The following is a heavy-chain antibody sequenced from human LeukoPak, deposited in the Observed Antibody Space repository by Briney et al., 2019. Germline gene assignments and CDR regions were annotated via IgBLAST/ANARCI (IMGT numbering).Heavy chain of an antibody. Sequence: GGSLKISCKGSGYSFSTYWIAWVRQMPGKGLEWMGIIYPGDSDTRYSPSFQGQVTISADKSISTAYLQWSSLKASDTAIYYCARSGAAAASFDYWGQGTLVTVSS. D-gene: IGHD6-13*01. CDR1: GYSFSTYW. V-gene: IGHV5-51*01. CDR3: ARSGAAAASFDY. J-gene: IGHJ4*02. CDR2: IYPGDSDT.